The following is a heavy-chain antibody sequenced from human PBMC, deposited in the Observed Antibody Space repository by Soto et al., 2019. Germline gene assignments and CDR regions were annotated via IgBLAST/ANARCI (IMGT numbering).Heavy chain of an antibody. J-gene: IGHJ4*02. CDR2: IITIFGTA. CDR3: ARGYSSSWSPGY. V-gene: IGHV1-69*06. Sequence: SVKVSCKASGGTFSSYAISWVRQAPGQGLEWMGGIITIFGTANYAQKFQGRVTITADKSTSTAYMELSSLRSEDTAVYYCARGYSSSWSPGYWGQGTLVTVSS. D-gene: IGHD6-13*01. CDR1: GGTFSSYA.